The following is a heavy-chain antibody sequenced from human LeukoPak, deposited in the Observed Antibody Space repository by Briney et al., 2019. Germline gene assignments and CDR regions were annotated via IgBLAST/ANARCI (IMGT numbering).Heavy chain of an antibody. Sequence: ASVKVSCKASGYTFIRYGISWVRQAPGQGLEWMGWISPYNDNKKFLQKLQGRVTMTTDTSTTTAYMELSRLRSDDTAVYYCARDSSIAVAGTLLYYFDYWGQGTLVTVSS. D-gene: IGHD6-19*01. CDR2: ISPYNDNK. CDR1: GYTFIRYG. CDR3: ARDSSIAVAGTLLYYFDY. J-gene: IGHJ4*02. V-gene: IGHV1-18*01.